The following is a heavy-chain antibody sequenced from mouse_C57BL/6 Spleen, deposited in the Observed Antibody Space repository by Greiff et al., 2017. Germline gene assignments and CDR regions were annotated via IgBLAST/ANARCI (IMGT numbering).Heavy chain of an antibody. D-gene: IGHD2-3*01. J-gene: IGHJ2*01. V-gene: IGHV1-81*01. CDR1: GYTFTSYG. CDR2: IYPRSGNT. CDR3: ARDDGYYSYYFDY. Sequence: VQLQQSGAELARPGASVKLSCKASGYTFTSYGISWVKQRTGQGLEWIVEIYPRSGNTYYNEKFKGKATLTADKSSSTAYMELRSLTSEDSAVYFGARDDGYYSYYFDYWGQGTTLTVSS.